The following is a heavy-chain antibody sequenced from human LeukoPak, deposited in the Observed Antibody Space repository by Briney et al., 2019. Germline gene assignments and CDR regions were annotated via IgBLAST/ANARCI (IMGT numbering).Heavy chain of an antibody. CDR2: ISGNGAGT. D-gene: IGHD3-10*01. Sequence: GGSLRLSCAASGFNFSNYAMTWVRQAPGKGLEWVSTISGNGAGTYFADSVKGRFTISRDNSNNTLYLQMDSLRAEDTAVYFCARDGVLMNRKFYFDSWGQGTLVTVFS. V-gene: IGHV3-23*01. CDR3: ARDGVLMNRKFYFDS. J-gene: IGHJ4*02. CDR1: GFNFSNYA.